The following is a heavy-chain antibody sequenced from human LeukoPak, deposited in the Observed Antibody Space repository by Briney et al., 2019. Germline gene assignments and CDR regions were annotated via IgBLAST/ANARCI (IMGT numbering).Heavy chain of an antibody. V-gene: IGHV1-18*01. D-gene: IGHD5-18*01. Sequence: SGYTFTSYGISWVRQAPGQGLEWMGWISAYNGNTNYAQKLQGRVTMATDTSTSTAYMELRSLRSDDTAVYYCASVVDTWFDPWGQGTLVTVST. CDR1: GYTFTSYG. CDR3: ASVVDTWFDP. J-gene: IGHJ5*02. CDR2: ISAYNGNT.